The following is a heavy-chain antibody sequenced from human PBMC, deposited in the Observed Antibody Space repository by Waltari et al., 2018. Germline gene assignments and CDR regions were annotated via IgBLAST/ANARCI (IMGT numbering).Heavy chain of an antibody. CDR2: ISPILGIA. CDR1: GGTFSSYT. J-gene: IGHJ4*02. CDR3: AREGSATVTTLDY. V-gene: IGHV1-69*08. D-gene: IGHD4-17*01. Sequence: QVQLVQSGAEVKKPGSSVKVSCKASGGTFSSYTISWVRQAPGQGLEWMGRISPILGIANYATKLQGRVTITADKCTSTAYMELSSLRSDDTAVYYCAREGSATVTTLDYWGQGTLVTVSS.